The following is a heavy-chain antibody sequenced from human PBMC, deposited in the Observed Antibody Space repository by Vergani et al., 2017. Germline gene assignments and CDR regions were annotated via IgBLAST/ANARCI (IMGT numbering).Heavy chain of an antibody. CDR3: ARHSXVEWLVKLGWFDS. CDR1: GASIRSSNYY. J-gene: IGHJ5*01. Sequence: QLQLQESGPGLVKPSATLALTCSVSGASIRSSNYYWGWIRQPPGKGLEWIASIYYSGCTYYNPSLKSRVNISVDTSKNQFSLKLSSVTAADTAVYFGARHSXVEWLVKLGWFDSWGQGILVTVSS. V-gene: IGHV4-39*01. CDR2: IYYSGCT. D-gene: IGHD6-19*01.